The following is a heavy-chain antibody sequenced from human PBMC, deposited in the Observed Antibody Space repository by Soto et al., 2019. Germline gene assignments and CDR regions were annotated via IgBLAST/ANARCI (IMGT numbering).Heavy chain of an antibody. CDR2: IIPIYASP. D-gene: IGHD3-9*01. V-gene: IGHV1-69*06. J-gene: IGHJ4*02. CDR1: GGTFSSNA. Sequence: SVKVSCKASGGTFSSNAISWVRQAPGQGLEWMGGIIPIYASPNYAQTFQGRVTVTADKATSTAYLELSRLKFADSAIYYCAVAVTGSRSPLAHWGQGTLVTVYS. CDR3: AVAVTGSRSPLAH.